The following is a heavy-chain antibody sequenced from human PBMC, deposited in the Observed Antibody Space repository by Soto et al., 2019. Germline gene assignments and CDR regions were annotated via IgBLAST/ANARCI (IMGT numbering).Heavy chain of an antibody. D-gene: IGHD3-22*01. V-gene: IGHV3-21*01. Sequence: GGSLRLSCAASGFTFSSYWMHWVRQAPEKGLEWVSSISSRSSDIYYADSVKGRFTISRDNAKNSLSLQMNNLGAEDTAVYYCARDGGGYDSSGYYSPSLDAFDIWGQGTMVTVSS. J-gene: IGHJ3*02. CDR2: ISSRSSDI. CDR1: GFTFSSYW. CDR3: ARDGGGYDSSGYYSPSLDAFDI.